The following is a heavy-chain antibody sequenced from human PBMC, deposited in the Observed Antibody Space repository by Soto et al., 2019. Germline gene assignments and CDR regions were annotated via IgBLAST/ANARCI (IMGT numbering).Heavy chain of an antibody. CDR2: IDWDDDK. CDR1: GGSISSYYW. V-gene: IGHV2-70*11. Sequence: TLSLTCTVSGGSISSYYWSWIRQPPGKALEWLARIDWDDDKYYSTSLKTRLTISKDTSKNQVVLTMTNMDPVDTATYYCARNYGSAFDYWGQGTLVTVSS. D-gene: IGHD3-10*01. J-gene: IGHJ4*02. CDR3: ARNYGSAFDY.